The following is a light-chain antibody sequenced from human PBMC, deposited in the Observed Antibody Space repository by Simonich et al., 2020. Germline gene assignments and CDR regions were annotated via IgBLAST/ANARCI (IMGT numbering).Light chain of an antibody. CDR2: WAS. J-gene: IGKJ1*01. Sequence: DIVMTQSPDSLAVSLGERATINCKSSQSVLYSSNNKNYLAWYQQKPGKPPKLLIYWASTRESGVPDLFSGSGSGTDFTLTNSSLQAEDVAVYYCQQYYSTPWTFGQGTKVEIK. CDR1: QSVLYSSNNKNY. CDR3: QQYYSTPWT. V-gene: IGKV4-1*01.